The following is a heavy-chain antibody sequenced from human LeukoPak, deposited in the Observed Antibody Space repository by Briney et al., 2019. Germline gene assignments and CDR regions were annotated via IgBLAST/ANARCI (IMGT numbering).Heavy chain of an antibody. D-gene: IGHD2-21*02. CDR1: GFTFDDYA. J-gene: IGHJ1*01. Sequence: GRSLRLSCAASGFTFDDYAMHWVRQAPGKGLEWVSGISWNSGSIGYADSVKGRFTISRDNAKNSLYLQMNSLRAEDTALYYCAKSGDWRAGGYFQHWGQGTLVTVSS. CDR2: ISWNSGSI. V-gene: IGHV3-9*01. CDR3: AKSGDWRAGGYFQH.